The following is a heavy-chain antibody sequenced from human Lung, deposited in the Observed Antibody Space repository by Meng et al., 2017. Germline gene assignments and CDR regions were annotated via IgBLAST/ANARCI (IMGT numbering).Heavy chain of an antibody. CDR2: LGAHPGDT. J-gene: IGHJ4*02. V-gene: IGHV1-18*01. CDR1: DYTFTGYG. CDR3: ARGTPGRSYCDY. Sequence: QLLQSGAAVKHPGASLKVSCKASDYTFTGYGVCWVRQAPGQGLEWMAWLGAHPGDTSFAPKFLGRVTVTADTATATAYMELRSLRSDDTAVYYCARGTPGRSYCDYWGLGTLVTVSS. D-gene: IGHD3-10*01.